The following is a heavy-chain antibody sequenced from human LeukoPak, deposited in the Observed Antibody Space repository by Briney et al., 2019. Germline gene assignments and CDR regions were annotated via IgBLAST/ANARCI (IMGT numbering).Heavy chain of an antibody. J-gene: IGHJ4*02. CDR3: ARVGPNYYDSSGYFDY. CDR2: ISAYNGNT. V-gene: IGHV1-18*01. CDR1: GYTFTSYG. D-gene: IGHD3-22*01. Sequence: ASVKVSCKAPGYTFTSYGISWVRQAPGQGLEWMGWISAYNGNTNYAQKLQGRVTMTTDTSTSTAYMELRSLRSDDTAVYYCARVGPNYYDSSGYFDYWGQGTLVTVSS.